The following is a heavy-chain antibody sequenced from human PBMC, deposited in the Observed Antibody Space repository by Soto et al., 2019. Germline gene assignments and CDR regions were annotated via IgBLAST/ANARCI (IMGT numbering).Heavy chain of an antibody. D-gene: IGHD6-13*01. CDR2: IKHRGST. Sequence: QVQLQQWGAGLLKPSETLSLTCAVYGGSFSGYYWSWIRQPPGKGLEWIGEIKHRGSTNYNPSLKSRLTISVDTSKYQFSLKLSSVTAADTAVYYCARLYGSRGPFDYWGQGTLVTVSS. J-gene: IGHJ4*02. CDR1: GGSFSGYY. CDR3: ARLYGSRGPFDY. V-gene: IGHV4-34*01.